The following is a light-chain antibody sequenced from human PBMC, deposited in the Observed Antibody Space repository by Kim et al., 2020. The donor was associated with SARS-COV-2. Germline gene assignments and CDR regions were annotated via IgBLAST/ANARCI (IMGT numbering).Light chain of an antibody. CDR2: LVS. J-gene: IGKJ2*01. Sequence: GEPASSSCKSSQSLLYTNGDSFLSWYLQKPGQSPQLLIYLVSNRASGVPDRFSGSGSDSDFTLKISRVEAEDVGVYFCMQTLQTPTFGQGTKLEIK. CDR1: QSLLYTNGDSF. V-gene: IGKV2-28*01. CDR3: MQTLQTPT.